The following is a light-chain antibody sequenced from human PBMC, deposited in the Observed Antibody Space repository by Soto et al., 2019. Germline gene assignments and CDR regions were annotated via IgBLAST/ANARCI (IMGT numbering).Light chain of an antibody. CDR3: HQYNKWPRT. CDR1: QSVDKD. V-gene: IGKV3-15*01. Sequence: EIVMTQSPATLSVSPGEGATLYCRPSQSVDKDLAWYRQKPGQAPSLLVYDASTRATGVPARFSGSGSGTEFTLTITSLQSEDFAVYFCHQYNKWPRTFGRGTKVEI. CDR2: DAS. J-gene: IGKJ1*01.